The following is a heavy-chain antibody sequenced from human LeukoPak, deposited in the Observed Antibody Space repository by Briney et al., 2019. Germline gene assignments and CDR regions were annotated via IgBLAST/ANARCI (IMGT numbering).Heavy chain of an antibody. CDR3: ARDWGYYDILTGYYSGSRYFDL. CDR2: IYYSGST. D-gene: IGHD3-9*01. Sequence: SETLSLTCTVSGGSISSYYWSWIRQPPGKGLEWIGYIYYSGSTNYNPSLKSRVTMSVDTSKNQFSLKLSSVTAADTAVYYCARDWGYYDILTGYYSGSRYFDLWGRGTLVTVSS. CDR1: GGSISSYY. V-gene: IGHV4-59*12. J-gene: IGHJ2*01.